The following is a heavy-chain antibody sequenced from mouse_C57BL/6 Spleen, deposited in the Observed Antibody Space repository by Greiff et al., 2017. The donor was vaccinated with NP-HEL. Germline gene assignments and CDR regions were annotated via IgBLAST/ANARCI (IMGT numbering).Heavy chain of an antibody. CDR1: GYTFTSYW. D-gene: IGHD1-1*01. Sequence: QVQLQQSGAELVKPGASVKLSCKASGYTFTSYWMHWVKQRPGQGLEWIGMIHPNSGSTNYNEKFKSKATLTVDKSSSTAYMQLSSLTSEDSAVYYCARLFSRGAWFAYWGQGTLVTVSA. J-gene: IGHJ3*01. CDR2: IHPNSGST. V-gene: IGHV1-64*01. CDR3: ARLFSRGAWFAY.